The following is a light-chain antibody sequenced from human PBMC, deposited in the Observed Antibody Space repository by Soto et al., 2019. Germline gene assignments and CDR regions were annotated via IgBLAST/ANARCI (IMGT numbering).Light chain of an antibody. CDR3: QQYGSSPYT. CDR1: QSVTSDY. V-gene: IGKV3-20*01. CDR2: GAS. Sequence: EIVLTQSPGTLSLSPGERATLSCRASQSVTSDYLAWYQQKPGQAPRLLLYGASNRATGIPDRFDGSGSGTDFTLIISRLEPEDLAVYACQQYGSSPYTFGQGTKLEIK. J-gene: IGKJ2*01.